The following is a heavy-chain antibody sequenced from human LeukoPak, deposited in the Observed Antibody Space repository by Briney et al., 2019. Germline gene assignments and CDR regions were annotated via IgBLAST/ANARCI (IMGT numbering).Heavy chain of an antibody. CDR1: GFTFDNYA. CDR3: AEALPYSSSWYGHFDY. J-gene: IGHJ4*02. V-gene: IGHV3-9*01. CDR2: ISWNSGSI. D-gene: IGHD6-13*01. Sequence: GRSLRLSCAASGFTFDNYAMHWVRQAPGKGLEWVSGISWNSGSIGYADSVKGRFTISRDNAKNSLYLQMNSLRAEDTALYYCAEALPYSSSWYGHFDYWGQGTLVTVSS.